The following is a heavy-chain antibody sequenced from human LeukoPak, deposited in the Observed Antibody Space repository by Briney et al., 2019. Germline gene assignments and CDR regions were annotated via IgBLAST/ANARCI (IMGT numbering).Heavy chain of an antibody. CDR2: INAGNGNI. Sequence: AASVKVSCKASGHTSTTYAIHWVRQAPGQGLEWMGWINAGNGNIKYSQKFQGRVTITGDTSASTAYMELSSLRSEDTAVYYCARVPSPVAGFDYWGQGTLVTVSS. CDR3: ARVPSPVAGFDY. D-gene: IGHD6-19*01. V-gene: IGHV1-3*01. J-gene: IGHJ4*02. CDR1: GHTSTTYA.